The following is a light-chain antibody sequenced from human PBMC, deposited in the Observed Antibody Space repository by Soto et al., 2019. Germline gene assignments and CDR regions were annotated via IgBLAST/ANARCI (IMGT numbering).Light chain of an antibody. V-gene: IGKV1-12*01. CDR1: QDILSW. Sequence: DIQMTQSPSSVSASVGDTVTITCRASQDILSWLAWYQQKPGEAPRLLIYASSNLHSGAPSRFGGRRSWTDFTLTTSSLQPEDFATYYGQQANTFPITFGPGTRLDIK. CDR3: QQANTFPIT. CDR2: ASS. J-gene: IGKJ3*01.